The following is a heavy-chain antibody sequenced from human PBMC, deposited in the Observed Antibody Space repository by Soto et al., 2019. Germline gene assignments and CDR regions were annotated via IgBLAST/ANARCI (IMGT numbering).Heavy chain of an antibody. CDR3: ARVSSSWRPAFNYYYMDV. J-gene: IGHJ6*03. Sequence: ASVKVSCKASGYTFTSYYMHWVRQAPGQGLEWMGIINPSGGSTSYAQKFQGRVTMTRDTSTSTVYMELSSLRSEDTAVYYCARVSSSWRPAFNYYYMDVWGKGTTVTVSS. CDR2: INPSGGST. CDR1: GYTFTSYY. D-gene: IGHD6-13*01. V-gene: IGHV1-46*03.